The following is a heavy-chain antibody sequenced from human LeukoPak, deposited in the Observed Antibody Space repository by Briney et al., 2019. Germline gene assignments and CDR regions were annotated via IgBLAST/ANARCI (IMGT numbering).Heavy chain of an antibody. J-gene: IGHJ6*02. CDR1: GFTLSSYG. CDR3: ARDYGSGRGVEISYYHYGMDG. D-gene: IGHD3-10*01. CDR2: IWNEGTKE. V-gene: IGHV3-33*01. Sequence: PGSSLTLSCTASGFTLSSYGIPWVRQAPGQGLEWVEVIWNEGTKEYYADSVKGRFTISRDNTKNTLYLQMNSLRAEDTALYFCARDYGSGRGVEISYYHYGMDGWGQGTTVTVSS.